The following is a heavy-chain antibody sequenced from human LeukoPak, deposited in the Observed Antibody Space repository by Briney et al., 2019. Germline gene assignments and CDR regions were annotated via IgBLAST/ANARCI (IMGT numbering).Heavy chain of an antibody. CDR3: AWLVGRNTLVDY. CDR2: IRDASTI. Sequence: GGSLRLSCAASGFTFSVYSMNWVRQAPGKGLEWVAYIRDASTIYYAESVKGRFTISRDNAKNSLYLQMNSLRDDDTAVYYCAWLVGRNTLVDYWGQGTLVIVSS. D-gene: IGHD6-19*01. CDR1: GFTFSVYS. J-gene: IGHJ4*02. V-gene: IGHV3-48*02.